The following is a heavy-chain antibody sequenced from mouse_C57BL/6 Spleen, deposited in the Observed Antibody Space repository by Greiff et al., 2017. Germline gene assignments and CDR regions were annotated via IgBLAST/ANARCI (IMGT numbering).Heavy chain of an antibody. Sequence: EVKLMESGPGLVKPSQSLSLTCSVTCYSIPSGYYWNCLRQFPGNKLEWMGYISYDGSNKNNPTLKNRNSNNRDTSKNQFCLKLNSVTTEDTATYYCAKGDYFDDWGQGTTLTGAS. J-gene: IGHJ2*01. CDR3: AKGDYFDD. CDR2: ISYDGSN. V-gene: IGHV3-6*01. CDR1: CYSIPSGYY.